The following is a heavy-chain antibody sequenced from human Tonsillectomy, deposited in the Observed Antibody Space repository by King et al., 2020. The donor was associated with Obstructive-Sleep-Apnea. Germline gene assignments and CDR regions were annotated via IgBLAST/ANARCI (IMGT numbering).Heavy chain of an antibody. CDR2: ISSPSDTI. J-gene: IGHJ4*02. CDR3: ARDLGYSYGYYFDY. Sequence: VQLVESGGDLVQPGGSLRLSCAASGFTFSSYNMHWVRQAPGKGLEWVSYISSPSDTIYYADSVKGRFTISRDNAKNSLYLRMNSLRAEDTAVYYCARDLGYSYGYYFDYWGQGTLVSVSS. V-gene: IGHV3-48*01. CDR1: GFTFSSYN. D-gene: IGHD5-18*01.